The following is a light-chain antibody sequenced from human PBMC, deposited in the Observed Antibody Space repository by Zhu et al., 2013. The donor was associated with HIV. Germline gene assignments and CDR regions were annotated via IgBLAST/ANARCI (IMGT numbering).Light chain of an antibody. CDR2: GAS. V-gene: IGKV3D-20*02. CDR3: QQRSNWPPWT. Sequence: ETVLTQSPGTLSLSPGERATLSCRASQSVSSSYLAWYQRKPGQAPRLLIYGASSRATGIPDRFSGSGSGTDFTLTISSLEPEDFAVYYCQQRSNWPPWTFGQGTKVEIK. CDR1: QSVSSSY. J-gene: IGKJ1*01.